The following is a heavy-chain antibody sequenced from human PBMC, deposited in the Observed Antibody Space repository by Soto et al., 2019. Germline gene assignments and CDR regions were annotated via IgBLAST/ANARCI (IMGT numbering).Heavy chain of an antibody. CDR2: NYLDDAE. CDR1: GFSLSTSGVG. CDR3: THRRVTYGMDV. Sequence: QITLKESGPTLVKPTQTLTLTCTFSGFSLSTSGVGVGWIRQPPGKAPEWLAVNYLDDAEHYSPSLKSRLTITKDTSKNQVVLTMTNMDPVDTATYYCTHRRVTYGMDVWGQGTTVTVSS. V-gene: IGHV2-5*02. J-gene: IGHJ6*02.